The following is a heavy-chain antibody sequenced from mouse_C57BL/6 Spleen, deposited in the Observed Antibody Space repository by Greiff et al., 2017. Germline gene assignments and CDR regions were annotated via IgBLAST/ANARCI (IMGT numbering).Heavy chain of an antibody. CDR3: ARYRYFDV. CDR2: ISSGSSTI. V-gene: IGHV5-17*01. CDR1: GFTFSDYG. J-gene: IGHJ1*03. Sequence: DVQLQESGGGLVKPGGSLKLSCAASGFTFSDYGMHWVRQAPEKGLEWVAYISSGSSTIYYADTVKGRFTISRDNAKNTLFLQMTSLRSEDTAMYYCARYRYFDVWGTGTTVTVSS.